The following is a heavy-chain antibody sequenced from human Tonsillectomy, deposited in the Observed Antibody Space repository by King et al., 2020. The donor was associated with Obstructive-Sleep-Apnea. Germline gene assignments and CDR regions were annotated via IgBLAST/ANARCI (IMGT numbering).Heavy chain of an antibody. CDR3: AKNLSPTD. D-gene: IGHD4-17*01. J-gene: IGHJ4*02. Sequence: VQLQESGPGLVKPSATLSLTCTVSGGSISTYYWSWIRQPPGKGLEWIGYIYYSGSTNYNPSLKSRVTISVDTSKNQFSLKLSSVTAADTAVYYCAKNLSPTDWGQGTLVTASS. V-gene: IGHV4-59*03. CDR1: GGSISTYY. CDR2: IYYSGST.